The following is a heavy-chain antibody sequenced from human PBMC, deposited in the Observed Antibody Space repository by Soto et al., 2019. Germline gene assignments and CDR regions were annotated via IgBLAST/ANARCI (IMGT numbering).Heavy chain of an antibody. D-gene: IGHD6-13*01. Sequence: EVQLVESGGGLVKPGGSLRLSCAVSGFTFNSYSMNWVRQAPGKGLEWVSSISSFSNYMYYTVSVKGRFTISRDNARNSLYLQMNSLRAEDTAVYYCARAGGYSRTTTTPSADDMDVWGQGTTVTVSS. CDR2: ISSFSNYM. CDR1: GFTFNSYS. CDR3: ARAGGYSRTTTTPSADDMDV. J-gene: IGHJ6*02. V-gene: IGHV3-21*01.